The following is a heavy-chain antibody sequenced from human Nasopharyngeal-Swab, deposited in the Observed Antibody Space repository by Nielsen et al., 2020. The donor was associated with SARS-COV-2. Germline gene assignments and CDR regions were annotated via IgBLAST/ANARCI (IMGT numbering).Heavy chain of an antibody. D-gene: IGHD2-2*01. CDR2: IYPGDSDT. J-gene: IGHJ6*03. CDR3: ARQSHCSSTSCYEDYYYYMDV. Sequence: GESLKIPCKGSGYSFTSYWIGWVRQMPGKGLEWMGIIYPGDSDTRYSPSFQGQVTISADKSISTAYLQWSSLKASDTAMYYCARQSHCSSTSCYEDYYYYMDVWGKGTTVTVSS. CDR1: GYSFTSYW. V-gene: IGHV5-51*01.